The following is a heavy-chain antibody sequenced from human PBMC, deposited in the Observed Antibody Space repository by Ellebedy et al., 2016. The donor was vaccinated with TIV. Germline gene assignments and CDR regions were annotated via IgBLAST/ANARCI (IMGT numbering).Heavy chain of an antibody. J-gene: IGHJ6*02. CDR2: IYWDDDK. CDR1: GFSLNTSGVG. V-gene: IGHV2-5*02. D-gene: IGHD1-1*01. Sequence: SGPTLVKPTQTLTLTCTFSGFSLNTSGVGVGWIRQPPGEALEWLALIYWDDDKRYRPSLRSRLSITKDTSKNQVVLKMTNMDPVDTATYYCAHSLSEYNRRGKKGMDVWGQGTTVTVSS. CDR3: AHSLSEYNRRGKKGMDV.